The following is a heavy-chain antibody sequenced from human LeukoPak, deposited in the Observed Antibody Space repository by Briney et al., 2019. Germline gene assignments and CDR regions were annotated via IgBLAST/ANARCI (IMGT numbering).Heavy chain of an antibody. CDR2: YDPEDSET. J-gene: IGHJ4*02. CDR1: GYTLTELS. CDR3: ATDVYCSSTSCSGD. D-gene: IGHD2-2*01. Sequence: ASVKVSCKVSGYTLTELSMHWVRQAPGKGLEWMGGYDPEDSETIYAQKFQGRVTMTEDTSTDTAYMELSSLRSEDTAVYYCATDVYCSSTSCSGDWGQGTLVTVSS. V-gene: IGHV1-24*01.